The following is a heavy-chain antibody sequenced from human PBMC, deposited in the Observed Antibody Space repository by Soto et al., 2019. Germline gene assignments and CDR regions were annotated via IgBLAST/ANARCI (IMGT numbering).Heavy chain of an antibody. J-gene: IGHJ5*02. CDR2: IWYDGSNK. CDR3: AREGLVVAGWFDP. Sequence: QVQLVESGGGVVQPGRSLRLSCAASGFTFSSYGMHWVRQAPGKGLEWVAVIWYDGSNKYYADSVKGRFTISRDNSKNTLYLQMNSLRDDDTAVYHCAREGLVVAGWFDPWGRGTLVTVSS. D-gene: IGHD2-15*01. CDR1: GFTFSSYG. V-gene: IGHV3-33*01.